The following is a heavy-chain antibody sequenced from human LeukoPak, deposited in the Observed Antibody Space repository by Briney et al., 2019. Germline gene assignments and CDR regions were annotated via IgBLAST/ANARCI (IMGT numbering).Heavy chain of an antibody. CDR1: GFSFSASW. D-gene: IGHD6-25*01. Sequence: PGGSLRLSCAAASGFSFSASWMKWVRQAPGKVLEWVASIKEDGSVTRYVDSVKGRFTISRDNAKNPLFLQMNGLRAEDTAVYYCARDSGYGTYDDWGQGTLVTVSS. CDR2: IKEDGSVT. J-gene: IGHJ4*02. V-gene: IGHV3-7*01. CDR3: ARDSGYGTYDD.